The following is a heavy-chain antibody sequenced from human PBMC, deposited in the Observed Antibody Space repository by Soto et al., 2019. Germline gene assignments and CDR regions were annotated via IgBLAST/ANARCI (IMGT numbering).Heavy chain of an antibody. CDR2: IYYSGST. CDR1: GGSISSGDYY. D-gene: IGHD2-2*01. J-gene: IGHJ5*02. CDR3: ARGGSIVVVPAAMLDP. V-gene: IGHV4-30-4*01. Sequence: SETLSLTCTVSGGSISSGDYYWSWIRQPPGKGLEWIGYIYYSGSTYYNPSPKSRVTISVDTSKNQFSLKLSSVTAADTAVYYCARGGSIVVVPAAMLDPWGQGTLVTVSS.